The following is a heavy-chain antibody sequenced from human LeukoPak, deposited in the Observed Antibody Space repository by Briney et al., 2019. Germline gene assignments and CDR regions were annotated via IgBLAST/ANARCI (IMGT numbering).Heavy chain of an antibody. CDR3: ARGRSYGNYFDY. Sequence: PSQTLSLTCTVSGGSISSGGYYWSWIRQHPGKGLEWIGYIYYSGSTYYNPSLKSRVTISVDTSKNQFSLKLSSVTAADTAVYYCARGRSYGNYFDYRGQGTLVTVSS. CDR1: GGSISSGGYY. CDR2: IYYSGST. D-gene: IGHD5-18*01. J-gene: IGHJ4*02. V-gene: IGHV4-31*03.